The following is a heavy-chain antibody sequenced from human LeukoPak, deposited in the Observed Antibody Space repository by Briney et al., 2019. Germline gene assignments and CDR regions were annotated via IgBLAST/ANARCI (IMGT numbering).Heavy chain of an antibody. V-gene: IGHV3-30-3*01. CDR3: ARAQPDLEWLLSHLYYYYYMDV. CDR2: ISYDGSNK. D-gene: IGHD3-3*01. CDR1: GFTFSSYA. J-gene: IGHJ6*03. Sequence: GGSLRLSCAASGFTFSSYAMHWVRQAPGKGLEWVADISYDGSNKYYADSVKGRFTISRDNSKNTLYLQMNSLRAEDTAVYYCARAQPDLEWLLSHLYYYYYMDVWGKGTTVTVSS.